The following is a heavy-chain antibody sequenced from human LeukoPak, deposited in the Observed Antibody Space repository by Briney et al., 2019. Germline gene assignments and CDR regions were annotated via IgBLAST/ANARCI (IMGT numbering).Heavy chain of an antibody. J-gene: IGHJ4*02. V-gene: IGHV3-23*01. D-gene: IGHD6-13*01. CDR1: GFTFNNHA. Sequence: GGSLRLSCAASGFTFNNHAMSWVRQAPGMGLEWVSGISGSDGTTNYADSVKGRSTVSRDNSKNTLYLQMNSLRGEETAVYYCAKGLSSSTWADFDYWGQGTLVTVSS. CDR3: AKGLSSSTWADFDY. CDR2: ISGSDGTT.